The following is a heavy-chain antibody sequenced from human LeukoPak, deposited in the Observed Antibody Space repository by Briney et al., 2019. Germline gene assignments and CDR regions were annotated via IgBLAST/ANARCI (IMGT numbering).Heavy chain of an antibody. Sequence: PGGSLRLSCAASGFTFSSYEMNWVRQARGKGLEWVSYISSSGSTIYYADSVKGRFTISRDNAKNSLYLQMNSLRAEDTAVYYCARDGLAGALRIAFDIWGQGTMVTVSS. V-gene: IGHV3-48*03. D-gene: IGHD6-13*01. CDR2: ISSSGSTI. J-gene: IGHJ3*02. CDR3: ARDGLAGALRIAFDI. CDR1: GFTFSSYE.